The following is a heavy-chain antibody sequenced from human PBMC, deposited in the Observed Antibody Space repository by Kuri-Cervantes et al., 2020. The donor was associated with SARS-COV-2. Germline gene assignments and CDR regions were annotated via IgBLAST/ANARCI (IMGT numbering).Heavy chain of an antibody. CDR3: TTDQVAGSYCSSTSCYEDY. D-gene: IGHD2-2*01. Sequence: GGSLRLSCAASGFTFSTAWMSWVRQAPGKGLEWVGRIKSKTDGGTTDYAAPVKGRFTILRDDSKNTLYLQMNSLKTEDTAVYYCTTDQVAGSYCSSTSCYEDYWGQGTLVTVSS. V-gene: IGHV3-15*01. J-gene: IGHJ4*02. CDR1: GFTFSTAW. CDR2: IKSKTDGGTT.